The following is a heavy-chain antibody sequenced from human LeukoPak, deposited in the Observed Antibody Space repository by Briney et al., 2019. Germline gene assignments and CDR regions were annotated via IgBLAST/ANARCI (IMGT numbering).Heavy chain of an antibody. Sequence: GGSLRLSCAASGFTFSSYCMNWVRQAPGKGLEWVSSISRSTNYIYYADSVKGRSTISRDNAKNSLYLQMNSLRAEDTAVYYCARDAGSYHFDYWGQGTLVTVSS. J-gene: IGHJ4*02. D-gene: IGHD1-26*01. CDR3: ARDAGSYHFDY. CDR2: ISRSTNYI. V-gene: IGHV3-21*01. CDR1: GFTFSSYC.